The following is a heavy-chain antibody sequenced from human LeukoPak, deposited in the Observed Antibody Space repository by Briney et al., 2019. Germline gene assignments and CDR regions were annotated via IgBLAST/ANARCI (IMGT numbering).Heavy chain of an antibody. CDR1: GFTVSGNF. V-gene: IGHV3-53*01. Sequence: PGGSLRLSCAPSGFTVSGNFMSWVRQTPGKGLEWVSVIYSGGTTYYADSVKGRFTISRDNSKNMLYLQMNSLRAEDTAVYYCARVPGPIVVVPAAHPTRDHWGQGTLVTVSS. CDR3: ARVPGPIVVVPAAHPTRDH. D-gene: IGHD2-2*01. CDR2: IYSGGTT. J-gene: IGHJ4*02.